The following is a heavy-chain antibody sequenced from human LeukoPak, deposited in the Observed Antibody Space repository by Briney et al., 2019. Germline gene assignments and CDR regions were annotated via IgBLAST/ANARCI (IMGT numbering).Heavy chain of an antibody. V-gene: IGHV5-51*01. CDR1: GYSFTSYW. CDR3: AVRGYSDAYFDY. Sequence: KLGESPKISCKGSGYSFTSYWIGWVRQMPGKGLERMGIIYPGDSDTRYSPSFQGQVTISADKSISTAYLQWSSLKASDTAVYYCAVRGYSDAYFDYWGQGTLVTVSS. CDR2: IYPGDSDT. J-gene: IGHJ4*02. D-gene: IGHD5-12*01.